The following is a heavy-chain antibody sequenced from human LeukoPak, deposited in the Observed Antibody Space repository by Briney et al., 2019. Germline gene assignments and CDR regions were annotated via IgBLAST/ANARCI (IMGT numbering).Heavy chain of an antibody. CDR3: ARDLGSSWFLYYYYGMDV. CDR2: INPNSGGT. D-gene: IGHD6-13*01. Sequence: GVSVKVSCKASGYTFTGYYMHWVRQAPGQGLEWMGWINPNSGGTNYAQKFQGRVTMTRDTSISTAYMELSRLRSDDTAVYYCARDLGSSWFLYYYYGMDVWGQGTTVTVSS. CDR1: GYTFTGYY. V-gene: IGHV1-2*02. J-gene: IGHJ6*02.